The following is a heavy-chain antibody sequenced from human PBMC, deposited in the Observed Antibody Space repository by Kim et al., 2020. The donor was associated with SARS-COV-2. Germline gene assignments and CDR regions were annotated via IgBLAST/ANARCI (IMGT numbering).Heavy chain of an antibody. V-gene: IGHV3-23*01. Sequence: GGSLRLSCAASGFTFSSCAMTWVRQAPGKGLEWVSDISASGGDTYYADSVKGRFTISRDNSKNTLYLQMNSLRAEDTAVYYCAAGYSYNYGRGFFDYWGQGTLVTVSS. CDR2: ISASGGDT. CDR1: GFTFSSCA. CDR3: AAGYSYNYGRGFFDY. J-gene: IGHJ4*02. D-gene: IGHD5-18*01.